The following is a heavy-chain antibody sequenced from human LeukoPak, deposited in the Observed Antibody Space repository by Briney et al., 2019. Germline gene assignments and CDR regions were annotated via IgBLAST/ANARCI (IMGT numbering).Heavy chain of an antibody. CDR1: GGSISSSSYY. Sequence: SETLSLTYTVSGGSISSSSYYWAWIRQPPGKGLEWIATIYYSGNTFYSPSLKSRVTISVDTSKNQFSLRLSSVTAADTAVYYCARHPSGWYGNWFDPWGQGTLVTVSS. V-gene: IGHV4-39*01. J-gene: IGHJ5*02. CDR2: IYYSGNT. CDR3: ARHPSGWYGNWFDP. D-gene: IGHD6-19*01.